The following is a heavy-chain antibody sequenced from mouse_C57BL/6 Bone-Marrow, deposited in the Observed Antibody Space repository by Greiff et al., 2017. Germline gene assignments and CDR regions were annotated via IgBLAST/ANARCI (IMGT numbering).Heavy chain of an antibody. CDR2: ISDGGSYT. V-gene: IGHV5-4*03. J-gene: IGHJ4*01. CDR1: GFTFSSYA. D-gene: IGHD2-4*01. Sequence: DVKLVESGGGLVKPGGSLKLSCAASGFTFSSYAMSWVRQTPEKRLEWVATISDGGSYTYYPDNVKGRFTISRDNAKNNLYLQMSHLKSEDTAMYYCARQLRAMDYWGQGTSVTGSS. CDR3: ARQLRAMDY.